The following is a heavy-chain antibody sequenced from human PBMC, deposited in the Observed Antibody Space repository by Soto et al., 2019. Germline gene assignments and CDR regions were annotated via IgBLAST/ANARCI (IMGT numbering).Heavy chain of an antibody. D-gene: IGHD1-26*01. J-gene: IGHJ6*02. V-gene: IGHV4-34*01. CDR1: GGSFSGYY. CDR3: ARGRGSYYYYYGMDV. CDR2: INHSGST. Sequence: QVQLQQWGAGLLKPSETLSLTCAVYGGSFSGYYWSWIRQPPGKGLEWIGEINHSGSTNYNPSLKSRVTISVDTSKNQFSLKLRSVTAADTAVYYCARGRGSYYYYYGMDVWGQGTTVTVSS.